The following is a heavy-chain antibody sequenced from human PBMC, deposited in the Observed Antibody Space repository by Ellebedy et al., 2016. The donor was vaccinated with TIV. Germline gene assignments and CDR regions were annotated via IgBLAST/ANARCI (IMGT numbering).Heavy chain of an antibody. Sequence: AASVKVSCKASGYTFTSYDINWVRQATGQGLEWMAWINTYNGTTNYAQRFQGRVTMTTDTSTSTAYMELRSLRSDDTAVYYCARGDYGDWTTYYFDYWGQGTPVTVSS. CDR1: GYTFTSYD. D-gene: IGHD4-17*01. V-gene: IGHV1-18*01. CDR3: ARGDYGDWTTYYFDY. CDR2: INTYNGTT. J-gene: IGHJ4*02.